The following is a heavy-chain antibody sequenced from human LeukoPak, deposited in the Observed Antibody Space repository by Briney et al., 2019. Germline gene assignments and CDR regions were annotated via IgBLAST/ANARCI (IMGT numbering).Heavy chain of an antibody. D-gene: IGHD2-15*01. J-gene: IGHJ5*02. V-gene: IGHV3-74*01. CDR2: INNDGSGT. Sequence: GGSLRLSCAASGFTFSSYWMHWVRQAPGKRPVWVSRINNDGSGTTYADSVKGRFTISRDDAKNTLYLQMNSLRAEDTAVYYCVRGGESTWSWGQGTLVTVSS. CDR1: GFTFSSYW. CDR3: VRGGESTWS.